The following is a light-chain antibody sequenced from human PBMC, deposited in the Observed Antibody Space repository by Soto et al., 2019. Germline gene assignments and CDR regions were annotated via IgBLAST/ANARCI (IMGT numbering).Light chain of an antibody. CDR3: QQYNTYPWT. Sequence: DIQMTQSPSTLSASVGDRVTITCRASESINSWLAWYHQKPGKAPKLLIYWASTLDCGVPSRFSGSGSGTDFTLTISSLQPDDFATYYCQQYNTYPWTFGQGTKVEVK. CDR2: WAS. CDR1: ESINSW. J-gene: IGKJ1*01. V-gene: IGKV1-5*03.